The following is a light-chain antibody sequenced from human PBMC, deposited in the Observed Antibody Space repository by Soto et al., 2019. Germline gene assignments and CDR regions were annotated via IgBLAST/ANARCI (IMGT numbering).Light chain of an antibody. Sequence: SALTQPASVSGSPGQSITISCTGTSSDFSYHNYVSWYRQHPGKAPQLMIFAVNNRPSGVSSRFSGSMSGNTASLTISGLQAADEADYYCSSYTDSDTLVFGGGTKLTVL. J-gene: IGLJ2*01. V-gene: IGLV2-14*01. CDR1: SSDFSYHNY. CDR2: AVN. CDR3: SSYTDSDTLV.